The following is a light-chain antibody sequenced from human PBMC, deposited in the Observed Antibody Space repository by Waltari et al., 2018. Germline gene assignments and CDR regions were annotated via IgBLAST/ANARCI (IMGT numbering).Light chain of an antibody. V-gene: IGKV3-11*01. J-gene: IGKJ1*01. CDR1: QSINNY. CDR3: HQRSSWPRT. CDR2: SAS. Sequence: DIELTHSPATLSLYPGESANLSCRASQSINNYLAWYQQKPGQAPRLLIYSASHPATGIPARFSGSGSGTDFFLTISSLDPEDFAVYYCHQRSSWPRTFGQGTRVEIK.